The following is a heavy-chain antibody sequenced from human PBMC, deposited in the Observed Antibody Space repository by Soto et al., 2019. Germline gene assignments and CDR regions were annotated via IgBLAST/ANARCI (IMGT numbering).Heavy chain of an antibody. J-gene: IGHJ6*02. CDR1: GYTFTSYY. CDR2: VTPTGDYT. V-gene: IGHV1-46*01. Sequence: VKVSCKASGYTFTSYYMHWVRQAPGQGLEWMGIVTPTGDYTAYAQKFQGRVTMTRNTSISTAYMELSSLRSEDTAVYYCSREVNFYGLDVWGQGTTVTVSS. CDR3: SREVNFYGLDV.